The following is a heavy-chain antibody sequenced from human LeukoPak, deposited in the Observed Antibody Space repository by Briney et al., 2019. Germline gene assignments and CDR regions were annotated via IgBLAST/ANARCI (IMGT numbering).Heavy chain of an antibody. V-gene: IGHV4-4*07. J-gene: IGHJ4*02. CDR1: GDSITYFY. Sequence: SETLSLTCSVSGDSITYFYWSWIRQPAGKGLEWIGRIYTSGSTNYNPSLKSRVTISVDTSKNQFSLKLSSVTAADTAVYYCARAGGSTSFSFDYWGQGTLVTVSS. CDR3: ARAGGSTSFSFDY. D-gene: IGHD2-2*01. CDR2: IYTSGST.